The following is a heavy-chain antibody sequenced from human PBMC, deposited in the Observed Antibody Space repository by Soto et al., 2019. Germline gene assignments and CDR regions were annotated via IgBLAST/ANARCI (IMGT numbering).Heavy chain of an antibody. J-gene: IGHJ5*02. V-gene: IGHV4-39*01. CDR3: ARHYNWFDP. CDR2: IYYSGST. CDR1: GGSISSSSYY. Sequence: SETLSLTCTVSGGSISSSSYYWGWIRQPPGKGLEWIGSIYYSGSTYYNPSLKSRVTIFVDTSKNQFSLKLSSVTAADTAVYYCARHYNWFDPWGQGTLVTVSS.